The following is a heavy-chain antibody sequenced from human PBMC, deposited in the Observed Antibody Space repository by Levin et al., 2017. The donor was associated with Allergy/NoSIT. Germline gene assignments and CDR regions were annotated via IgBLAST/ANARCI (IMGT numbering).Heavy chain of an antibody. Sequence: ASETLSLTCTVSGGSISSGGYYWSWIRQHPGKGLEWIGYIYYSGSTYYNPSLKSRVTISVDTSKNQFSLKLSSVTAADTALYYWARVIQAAGTYIYYYYGMDVWGQGTTVTVSS. J-gene: IGHJ6*02. CDR1: GGSISSGGYY. V-gene: IGHV4-31*03. CDR3: ARVIQAAGTYIYYYYGMDV. CDR2: IYYSGST. D-gene: IGHD6-13*01.